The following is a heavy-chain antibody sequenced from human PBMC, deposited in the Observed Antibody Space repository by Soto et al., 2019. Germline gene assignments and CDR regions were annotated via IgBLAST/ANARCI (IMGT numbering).Heavy chain of an antibody. J-gene: IGHJ4*02. V-gene: IGHV3-23*01. CDR2: ISCCGGTA. Sequence: EVQLLESGGGLVRPGESLRLSCAASGLNFNKYAMSWVRQAPGEGLEWVSGISCCGGTAAYAESVKGRFTIARDDAKNTLYLDMNSLRVEDTAEYYCAKADGQQWLLPHLENWGRGTLVTVS. CDR3: AKADGQQWLLPHLEN. D-gene: IGHD6-19*01. CDR1: GLNFNKYA.